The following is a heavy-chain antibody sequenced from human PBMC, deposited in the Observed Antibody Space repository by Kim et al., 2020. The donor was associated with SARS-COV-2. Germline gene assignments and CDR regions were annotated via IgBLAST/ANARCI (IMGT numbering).Heavy chain of an antibody. D-gene: IGHD2-15*01. V-gene: IGHV4-31*02. CDR3: ARDGVARGMDV. Sequence: YYNPSRKSRVTISVDTSKNQFSLKLSSVTAADTAVYYCARDGVARGMDVWGQGTTVTVSS. J-gene: IGHJ6*02.